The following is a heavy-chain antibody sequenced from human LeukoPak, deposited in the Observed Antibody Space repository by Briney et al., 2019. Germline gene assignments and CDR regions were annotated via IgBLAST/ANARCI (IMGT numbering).Heavy chain of an antibody. CDR1: GFTFSDYY. CDR2: ITSSGDDI. V-gene: IGHV3-11*01. Sequence: AGGSLRLSCAASGFTFSDYYMSWIRQTPGKGLEWVAYITSSGDDIYYADSVRGRFTISRDNAKNALFLRMSSLRVEDTATYYCASDIVATSGDFWGQGTLVSVSS. J-gene: IGHJ4*02. D-gene: IGHD5-12*01. CDR3: ASDIVATSGDF.